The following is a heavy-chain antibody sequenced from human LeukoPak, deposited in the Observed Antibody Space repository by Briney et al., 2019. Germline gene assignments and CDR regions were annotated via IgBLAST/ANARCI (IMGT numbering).Heavy chain of an antibody. J-gene: IGHJ4*02. D-gene: IGHD4-17*01. Sequence: LTGRSLRLSCAASGFTFDDYAMHWVRQAPGKGLEWVSGISWNSGSIGYADSVKGRFTISRDNAKNSLYLQMNSLRAEDTAVYYCARVLGYGDYGRLDYWGQGTLVTVSS. V-gene: IGHV3-9*01. CDR1: GFTFDDYA. CDR3: ARVLGYGDYGRLDY. CDR2: ISWNSGSI.